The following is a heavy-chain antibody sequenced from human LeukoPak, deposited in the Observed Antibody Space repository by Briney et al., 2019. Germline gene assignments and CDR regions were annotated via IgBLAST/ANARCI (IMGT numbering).Heavy chain of an antibody. V-gene: IGHV3-30*02. CDR1: GFTFSSYG. CDR3: ARGPPVATNYCYYYYMDV. J-gene: IGHJ6*03. D-gene: IGHD5-24*01. Sequence: GGSLRLSCAASGFTFSSYGMHWVRQAPGKGLEWVAFIRYDGSNKYYADSVKGRFTISRDNSKNTLYLQMNSLRAEDTAVYYCARGPPVATNYCYYYYMDVWGKGTTVTISS. CDR2: IRYDGSNK.